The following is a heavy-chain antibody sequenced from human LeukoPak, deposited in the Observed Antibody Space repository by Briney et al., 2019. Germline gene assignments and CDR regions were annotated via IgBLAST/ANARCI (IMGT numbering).Heavy chain of an antibody. CDR1: GGSVSGYY. Sequence: SETLSLTCTVSGGSVSGYYWSWIRQPPGRGLEWIGYIYYSGSTICNPSLKSRVTISVDTSKNQFSLKLTSVTAADTAFYYCARVGYSSGWYFHDHWGQGTLVTVSS. CDR3: ARVGYSSGWYFHDH. V-gene: IGHV4-59*08. D-gene: IGHD6-19*01. CDR2: IYYSGST. J-gene: IGHJ5*02.